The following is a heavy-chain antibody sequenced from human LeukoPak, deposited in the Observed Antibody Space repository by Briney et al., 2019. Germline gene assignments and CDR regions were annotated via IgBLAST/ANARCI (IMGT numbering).Heavy chain of an antibody. V-gene: IGHV1-69*05. CDR1: GGTFSSYA. CDR3: ARIPLTITNDYYYMDV. CDR2: IIPIFGTA. J-gene: IGHJ6*03. D-gene: IGHD5-12*01. Sequence: ASVKVSCKASGGTFSSYAISWVRQAPGQGLEWMGGIIPIFGTANYAQKFQGRVTITTDESTSTAYMELSSLRSGDTAVYYCARIPLTITNDYYYMDVWGKGTTVTVSS.